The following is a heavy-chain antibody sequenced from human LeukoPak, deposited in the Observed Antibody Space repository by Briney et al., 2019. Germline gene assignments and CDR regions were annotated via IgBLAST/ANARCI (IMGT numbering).Heavy chain of an antibody. CDR1: GGSITTYY. D-gene: IGHD3-22*01. CDR2: IYTSGST. Sequence: SEALSLTCSVSGGSITTYYWSWIRQPAGKGLEWIGRIYTSGSTTYNPSLKSRVTMSLDTSKNQFSLKLSSVTAADTAVYYCARDRVESSGYYYYYGIDVWGQGTTVTVSS. J-gene: IGHJ6*02. V-gene: IGHV4-4*07. CDR3: ARDRVESSGYYYYYGIDV.